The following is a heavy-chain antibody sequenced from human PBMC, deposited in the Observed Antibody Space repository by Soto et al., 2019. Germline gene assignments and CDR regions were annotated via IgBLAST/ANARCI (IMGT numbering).Heavy chain of an antibody. CDR1: GDSVSSNSAA. CDR3: ARRGYGPGFPYYYGMDV. J-gene: IGHJ6*02. V-gene: IGHV6-1*01. CDR2: TYYRSKWYN. Sequence: PSQTLSLTCAISGDSVSSNSAAWNWIRQSPSRGLEWLGRTYYRSKWYNDYAVSVKSRITINPDTSKNQFSLKLSSVTAADTAVYYCARRGYGPGFPYYYGMDVWGQGTTVTVSS. D-gene: IGHD3-10*01.